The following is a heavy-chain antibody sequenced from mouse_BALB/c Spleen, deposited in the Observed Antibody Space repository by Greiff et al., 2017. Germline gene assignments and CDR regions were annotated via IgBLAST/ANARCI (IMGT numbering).Heavy chain of an antibody. CDR3: VSSNWENAMDY. V-gene: IGHV2-9-2*01. CDR1: GFSLTSYD. J-gene: IGHJ4*01. CDR2: IWTGGGT. D-gene: IGHD4-1*01. Sequence: QVQLKESGPGLVAPSQSLSITCTVSGFSLTSYDISWIRQPPGQGLEWLGVIWTGGGTNYNSAFMSRLSISKDNSKSQVFLKMNSLQTDDTAIYYCVSSNWENAMDYWGQGTSVTVSS.